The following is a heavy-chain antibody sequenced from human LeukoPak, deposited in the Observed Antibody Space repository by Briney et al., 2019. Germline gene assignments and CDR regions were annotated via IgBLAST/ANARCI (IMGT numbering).Heavy chain of an antibody. CDR3: ARVYDSSGYYGY. J-gene: IGHJ4*02. CDR2: INSDGSST. V-gene: IGHV3-74*01. CDR1: GFTFSSYW. D-gene: IGHD3-22*01. Sequence: GGALRLSCAASGFTFSSYWMHWVRQAPGKGVGWVSRINSDGSSTSYADSVKGRFTISRDNAKNTLYLQMNSLRAEDTAVYYCARVYDSSGYYGYWGQGTLVTVSS.